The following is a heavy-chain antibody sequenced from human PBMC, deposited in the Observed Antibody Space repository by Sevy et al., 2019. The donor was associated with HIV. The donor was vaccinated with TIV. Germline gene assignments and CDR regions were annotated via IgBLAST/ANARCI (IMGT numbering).Heavy chain of an antibody. V-gene: IGHV3-23*01. Sequence: GGSLRLSCAASGFAFYDYSMSWIRQAPGKGLEWVATLCFGCGKINYADSVKSRFTISRDNSKNSFYLQMDNLRVEDTGLYFCAREGFTKPHDYWGQGTRVTVSS. D-gene: IGHD2-8*01. CDR1: GFAFYDYS. J-gene: IGHJ4*02. CDR2: LCFGCGKI. CDR3: AREGFTKPHDY.